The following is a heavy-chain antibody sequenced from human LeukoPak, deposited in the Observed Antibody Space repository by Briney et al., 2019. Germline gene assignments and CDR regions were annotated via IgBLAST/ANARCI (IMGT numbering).Heavy chain of an antibody. D-gene: IGHD6-13*01. CDR3: AKDPTDTSSWYIVEYFQH. CDR2: ISGSGGST. Sequence: GGSLRLSCAASGFTFSTYAMSWVPQAPGKGLQWVSGISGSGGSTYYTDSVKGRFTISRDNSKNTLYLQMNSLRAEDTAVYYCAKDPTDTSSWYIVEYFQHWGQGTLVTVSS. CDR1: GFTFSTYA. J-gene: IGHJ1*01. V-gene: IGHV3-23*01.